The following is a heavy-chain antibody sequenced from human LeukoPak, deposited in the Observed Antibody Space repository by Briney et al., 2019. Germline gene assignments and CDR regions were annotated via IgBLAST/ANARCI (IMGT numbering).Heavy chain of an antibody. J-gene: IGHJ6*03. V-gene: IGHV1-69*05. CDR3: ARGPEVPAARVYYYYYMDV. CDR1: GGTFSSYA. Sequence: SVKISCKASGGTFSSYAISWVRQAPGQGLEWMGGIIPIFGTANYAQKFQCRVTITTDESTSTAYMELSSLRSEDTAVYYCARGPEVPAARVYYYYYMDVWGKGTTVTVSS. CDR2: IIPIFGTA. D-gene: IGHD2-2*01.